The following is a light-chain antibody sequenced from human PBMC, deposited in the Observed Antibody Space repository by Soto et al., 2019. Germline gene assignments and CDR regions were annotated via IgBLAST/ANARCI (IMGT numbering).Light chain of an antibody. CDR1: QSVNDNY. CDR2: DAS. CDR3: QQYANLPPNT. V-gene: IGKV3D-20*01. Sequence: ETVLTQSPATLSLSPGDRATLSCGASQSVNDNYLAWYQQKPGLAPRLLIYDASTRATGIPDRFSGSGSGTDFTLPISRLEPEDFAMYYCQQYANLPPNTFGQGTKLEIK. J-gene: IGKJ2*01.